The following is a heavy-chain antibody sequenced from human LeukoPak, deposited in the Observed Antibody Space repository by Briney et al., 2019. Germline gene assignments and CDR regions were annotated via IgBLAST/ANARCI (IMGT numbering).Heavy chain of an antibody. V-gene: IGHV3-7*01. D-gene: IGHD3-16*01. CDR2: INQDGSEK. Sequence: GGSLRLSCAASGFTFSSFWMSWVRQAPGKGLEWVATINQDGSEKYYVDSVKGRFTISRDNAKNSLSLQMNSLRAGDSTIYYCARGGGPLDYWGQGTLVTVSS. CDR3: ARGGGPLDY. CDR1: GFTFSSFW. J-gene: IGHJ4*02.